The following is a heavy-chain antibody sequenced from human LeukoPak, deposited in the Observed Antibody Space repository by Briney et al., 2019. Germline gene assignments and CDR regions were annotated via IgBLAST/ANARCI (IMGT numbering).Heavy chain of an antibody. J-gene: IGHJ6*03. CDR1: GFTFSSYS. CDR2: ISSSSSYI. Sequence: PGGSLRLSCAASGFTFSSYSMNWVRQAPGKGLEWVSSISSSSSYIYYADSVKGRFTISRDNAKNSLYLQMNSLRAEDTAVYYCARVRDYDSSGYYLTGYYYMDVWGKGTTVTVSS. V-gene: IGHV3-21*01. CDR3: ARVRDYDSSGYYLTGYYYMDV. D-gene: IGHD3-22*01.